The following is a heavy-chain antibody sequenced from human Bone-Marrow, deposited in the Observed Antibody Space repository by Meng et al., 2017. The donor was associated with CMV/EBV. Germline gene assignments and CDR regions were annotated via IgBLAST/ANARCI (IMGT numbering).Heavy chain of an antibody. CDR3: VPHDCAMDV. J-gene: IGHJ6*02. CDR2: ISSSGSTI. Sequence: GESLKISCVASGFTVSPYEMNWVRQAPGKGLEWVSYISSSGSTIYYADSVKGRFTISRDNARNSLYMEMNSLRPEDTAVYYCVPHDCAMDVWGQGTTVTVSS. V-gene: IGHV3-48*03. CDR1: GFTVSPYE.